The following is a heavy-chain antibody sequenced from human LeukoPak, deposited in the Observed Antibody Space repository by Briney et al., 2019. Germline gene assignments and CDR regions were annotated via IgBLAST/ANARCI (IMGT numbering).Heavy chain of an antibody. D-gene: IGHD2-8*01. J-gene: IGHJ3*02. Sequence: ASVKVSCKASGYIFTTYYVHWVRQAPGQGLEWMGAINPSGARTKYAQKFQARVTVTRDTSTTTVYMELNSLRSDDTAMYYCVPGGRNASPANGLDIWGQGTMVTLSS. V-gene: IGHV1-46*01. CDR3: VPGGRNASPANGLDI. CDR1: GYIFTTYY. CDR2: INPSGART.